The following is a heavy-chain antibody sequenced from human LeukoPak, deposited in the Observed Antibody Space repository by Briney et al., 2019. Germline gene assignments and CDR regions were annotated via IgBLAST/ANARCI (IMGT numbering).Heavy chain of an antibody. V-gene: IGHV1-46*01. J-gene: IGHJ4*02. CDR3: ATSITMVRGVIRVFDY. CDR2: INPSGGST. D-gene: IGHD3-10*01. CDR1: GYTFTSYY. Sequence: GASVKVSCKASGYTFTSYYMHWVRQAPGQGLEWMGIINPSGGSTSYAQKFQGRVTMTRDTSTSTFYMELSSLRSEDTAVYYCATSITMVRGVIRVFDYWGQGTLVTVSS.